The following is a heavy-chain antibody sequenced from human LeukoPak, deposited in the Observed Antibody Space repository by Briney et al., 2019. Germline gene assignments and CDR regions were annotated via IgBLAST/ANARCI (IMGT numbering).Heavy chain of an antibody. CDR2: ITFSSTTI. D-gene: IGHD1-7*01. V-gene: IGHV3-48*01. CDR1: GFTFNDAW. CDR3: ARELNWNYAYNP. J-gene: IGHJ5*02. Sequence: GGSLRLSCAASGFTFNDAWMTWVRQAPGKGLEWVSYITFSSTTIYYADSVKGRFTISRDNAKNSLYLQMNSLRAEDTAVYYCARELNWNYAYNPWGQGTLVTVSS.